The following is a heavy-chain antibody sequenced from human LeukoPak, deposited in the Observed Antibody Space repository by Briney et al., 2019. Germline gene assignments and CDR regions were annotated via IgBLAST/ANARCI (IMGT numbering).Heavy chain of an antibody. D-gene: IGHD6-6*01. CDR2: IYHSGST. CDR3: ARGLSSSYNFDY. V-gene: IGHV4-38-2*02. CDR1: GYSISSGYY. Sequence: SETLSLTCTVSGYSISSGYYWGWIRQPPGKGLEWIGSIYHSGSTYYNPSLKSRVTISVDTSKNQFSLKLSSVTAADTAVYYCARGLSSSYNFDYWGQGTLVTVSS. J-gene: IGHJ4*02.